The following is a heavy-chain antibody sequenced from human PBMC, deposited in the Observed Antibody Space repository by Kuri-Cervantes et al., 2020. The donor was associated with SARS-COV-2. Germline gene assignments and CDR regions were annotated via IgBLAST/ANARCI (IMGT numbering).Heavy chain of an antibody. D-gene: IGHD6-19*01. V-gene: IGHV1-69*13. CDR1: GGTFSSCA. CDR2: VIPIFGTA. CDR3: ARDQTRSGWTFLFDY. J-gene: IGHJ4*02. Sequence: SVKVSCKASGGTFSSCANSWVRQAPGQGLEWMGGVIPIFGTANYAQKFQGRVTITADESTSTAYMELSSLRSEDTAVYYCARDQTRSGWTFLFDYWGQGTLVTVSS.